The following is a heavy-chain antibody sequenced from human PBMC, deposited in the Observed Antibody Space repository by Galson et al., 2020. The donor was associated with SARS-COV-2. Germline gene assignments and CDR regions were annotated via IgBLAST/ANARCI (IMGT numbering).Heavy chain of an antibody. Sequence: SETLSLTCAVSGYSISSGYYWGWIRQPPGKGLEWIGSIYHSGSTYYNPSLKSRVTISVDTSKNQFSLKLSSVTAADTAVYYCARDHRGYSYGLDAFDIWGQGTMVTVSS. V-gene: IGHV4-38-2*02. CDR3: ARDHRGYSYGLDAFDI. D-gene: IGHD5-18*01. J-gene: IGHJ3*02. CDR1: GYSISSGYY. CDR2: IYHSGST.